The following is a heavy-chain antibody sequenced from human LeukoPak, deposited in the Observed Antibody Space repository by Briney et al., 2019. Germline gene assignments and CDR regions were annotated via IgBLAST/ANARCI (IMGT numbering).Heavy chain of an antibody. Sequence: GASVKVSCKTTGYTFTGYHLHWVGQAPGQGLEWMAWIQSDSGDTNYAQKFQGRVTVTRDKFTRTSYIEVDRLSSDDTAVYYCARDLTGDLYTFFDYWGQGTLVTVSS. CDR1: GYTFTGYH. V-gene: IGHV1-2*02. J-gene: IGHJ4*02. CDR3: ARDLTGDLYTFFDY. CDR2: IQSDSGDT. D-gene: IGHD3-16*02.